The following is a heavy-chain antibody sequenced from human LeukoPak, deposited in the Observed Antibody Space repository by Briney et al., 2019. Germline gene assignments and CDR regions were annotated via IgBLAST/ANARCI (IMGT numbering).Heavy chain of an antibody. D-gene: IGHD3-22*01. Sequence: TSETLSLTCAVYGGSFSGYYWSWIRQPPGKGLEWIGEINHSGSTNYNPSLKSRVTISLDTSKNQFSLKLSSVTAADTAVYYCAMSITMIIVIVKRPPTIDYWGQGTLVTVSS. J-gene: IGHJ4*02. CDR1: GGSFSGYY. CDR3: AMSITMIIVIVKRPPTIDY. V-gene: IGHV4-34*01. CDR2: INHSGST.